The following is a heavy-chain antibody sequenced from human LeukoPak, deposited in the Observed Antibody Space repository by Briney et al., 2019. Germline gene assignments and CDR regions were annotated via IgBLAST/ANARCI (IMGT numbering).Heavy chain of an antibody. D-gene: IGHD1-1*01. V-gene: IGHV4-31*03. CDR3: ARYKVGYFDY. J-gene: IGHJ4*02. CDR2: IYYSGST. CDR1: GGSISIGGYY. Sequence: SETLSLTCTISGGSISIGGYYGSWIRQHPGKALEWIGYIYYSGSTYYNPSLKSRVTMSVDTSKNQFSLKLSSVTAADTAVYYCARYKVGYFDYWGQGTRVTVSS.